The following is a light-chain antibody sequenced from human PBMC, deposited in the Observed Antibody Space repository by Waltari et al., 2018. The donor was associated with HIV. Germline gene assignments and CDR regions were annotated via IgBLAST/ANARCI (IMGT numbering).Light chain of an antibody. CDR3: ATWDASLTVV. V-gene: IGLV1-51*01. CDR2: DSY. J-gene: IGLJ2*01. CDR1: DSNIGNNY. Sequence: QSVLTQPPSVSAAPGQKVSISCSGSDSNIGNNYVSWYQQLPGTAPNLLIYDSYKRPSGIPDRFSGSKSGTSATLGIAGLQTGDEAYYYCATWDASLTVVFGGGTKLTVL.